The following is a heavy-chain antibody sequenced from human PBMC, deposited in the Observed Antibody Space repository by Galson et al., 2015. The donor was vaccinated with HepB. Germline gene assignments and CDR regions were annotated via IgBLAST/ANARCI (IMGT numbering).Heavy chain of an antibody. V-gene: IGHV1-2*02. CDR3: ASAWLVQPGSMDV. J-gene: IGHJ6*02. CDR2: INPNSGGT. Sequence: SVKVSCKASGSTFTDYYMHWVRQAPGQGLEWMGWINPNSGGTNYAQKFQGRVTMTRDTSISTVYMELSRLRSDDTAVYYCASAWLVQPGSMDVWGQGTTVTVSS. D-gene: IGHD6-19*01. CDR1: GSTFTDYY.